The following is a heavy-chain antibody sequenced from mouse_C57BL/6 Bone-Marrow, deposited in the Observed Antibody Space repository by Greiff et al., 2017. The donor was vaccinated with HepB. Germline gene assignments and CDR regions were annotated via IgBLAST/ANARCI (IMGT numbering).Heavy chain of an antibody. CDR2: IYPGSGST. CDR1: GYTFTSYW. V-gene: IGHV1-55*01. D-gene: IGHD2-4*01. CDR3: ARGGAIYYDPSY. J-gene: IGHJ3*01. Sequence: VQLQQPGAELVKPGASVKMSCKASGYTFTSYWITWVKQRPGQGLEWIGDIYPGSGSTNYNEKFKSKATLTVDTSSSTAYMQLSSLTSEDSAVYYFARGGAIYYDPSYWGQGTLVTVSA.